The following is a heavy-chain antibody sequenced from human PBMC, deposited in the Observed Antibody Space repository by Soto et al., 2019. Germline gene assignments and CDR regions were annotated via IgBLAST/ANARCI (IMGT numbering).Heavy chain of an antibody. V-gene: IGHV4-39*01. Sequence: SETLSLTCTVSGGSISSSSYYWGWIRQPPGKGLEWIGSIYYSGSTYYNPSLKSRVTISVDTSKNQFSLKLSSVTAADTAVYYCASKTGGGWEDGMAVCGKGTTVTVSS. CDR2: IYYSGST. CDR3: ASKTGGGWEDGMAV. J-gene: IGHJ6*04. D-gene: IGHD6-19*01. CDR1: GGSISSSSYY.